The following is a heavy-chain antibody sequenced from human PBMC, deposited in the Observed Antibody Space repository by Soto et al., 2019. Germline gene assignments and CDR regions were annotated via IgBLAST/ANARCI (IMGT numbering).Heavy chain of an antibody. D-gene: IGHD3-3*01. CDR3: ARGGITIFGVVIMDNWFDP. CDR1: CGSFIGYY. V-gene: IGHV4-34*01. CDR2: INHSGST. Sequence: SETLSLTCAFYCGSFIGYYWSWIRQPPGKGLEWIGEINHSGSTNYNPSLKSRVTISVDTSKNQFSLKLSSVTAADTAVYYCARGGITIFGVVIMDNWFDPWGQGTLVTVSS. J-gene: IGHJ5*02.